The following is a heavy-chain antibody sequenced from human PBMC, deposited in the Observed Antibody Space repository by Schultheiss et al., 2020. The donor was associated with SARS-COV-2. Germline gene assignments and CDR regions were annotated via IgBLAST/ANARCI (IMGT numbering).Heavy chain of an antibody. CDR2: INHSGST. J-gene: IGHJ3*02. CDR1: GGSISSGDYY. Sequence: SETLSLTCTVSGGSISSGDYYWSWIRQPPGKGLEWIGEINHSGSTNYNPSLKSRVTISVDTSKNQFSLKLSSVTAADTAVYYCASDKYCTNGVCYPSSAQTNDAFDIWGQGTMVTVSS. D-gene: IGHD2-8*01. CDR3: ASDKYCTNGVCYPSSAQTNDAFDI. V-gene: IGHV4-30-4*01.